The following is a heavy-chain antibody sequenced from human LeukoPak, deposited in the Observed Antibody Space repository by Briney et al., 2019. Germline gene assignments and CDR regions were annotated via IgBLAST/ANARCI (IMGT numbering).Heavy chain of an antibody. V-gene: IGHV4-38-2*02. D-gene: IGHD5-18*01. J-gene: IGHJ4*02. CDR1: GYSISSGYY. CDR2: IYHSGST. CDR3: ARAPGRFGEFRGYSYGIIFDY. Sequence: SETLSLTCTVSGYSISSGYYWGWIRQPPGKGLEWIGSIYHSGSTYYNPSLKSRVTISVDTSKNQFSLKLSSVTAADTAVYYCARAPGRFGEFRGYSYGIIFDYWGQGTLVTVSS.